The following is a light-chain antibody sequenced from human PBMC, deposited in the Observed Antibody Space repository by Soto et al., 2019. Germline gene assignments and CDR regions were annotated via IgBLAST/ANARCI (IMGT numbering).Light chain of an antibody. CDR1: SSNIGAGYD. CDR3: CSYAGSSTFSYV. Sequence: QSVLTQPPSVSGAPGQRVTISCTGSSSNIGAGYDVHWYQQLPGTAPKLLIYGNSNRPSGVPDRFSGSKSGTSASLTITGLQAEDEADYYCCSYAGSSTFSYVFGTGTKVTVL. J-gene: IGLJ1*01. CDR2: GNS. V-gene: IGLV1-40*01.